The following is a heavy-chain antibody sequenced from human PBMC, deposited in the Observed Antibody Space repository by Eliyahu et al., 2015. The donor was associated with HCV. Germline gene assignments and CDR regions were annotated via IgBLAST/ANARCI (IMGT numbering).Heavy chain of an antibody. CDR2: INSDGSST. CDR1: GFTFSSYW. J-gene: IGHJ4*02. V-gene: IGHV3-74*01. CDR3: ARGSYITIFGVVITDYFDY. D-gene: IGHD3-3*01. Sequence: EVQLVESGGGLVQPGGSLRLSCAASGFTFSSYWMHWVRQAPGKGLVWVSRINSDGSSTTYADSVKGRFTISRDNAKNTLYLQVNSLGAEDTAVYYCARGSYITIFGVVITDYFDYWGQGTLVTVSS.